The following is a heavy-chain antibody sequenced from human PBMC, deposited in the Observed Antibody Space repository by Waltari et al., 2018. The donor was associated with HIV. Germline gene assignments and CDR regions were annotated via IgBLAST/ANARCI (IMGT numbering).Heavy chain of an antibody. D-gene: IGHD4-17*01. CDR2: ISYDGRNK. CDR3: ARPMNYGDYPYYFDY. V-gene: IGHV3-30*01. Sequence: VQLVESGGGVVQPGRSMRLSLAAPGVTFSSHAMHWVRQAPGKGLEWVAVISYDGRNKYYADSVKGRFTISRDNSKNTLYLQMNSLRAEDTAVYYCARPMNYGDYPYYFDYWGQGTLVTVSS. CDR1: GVTFSSHA. J-gene: IGHJ4*02.